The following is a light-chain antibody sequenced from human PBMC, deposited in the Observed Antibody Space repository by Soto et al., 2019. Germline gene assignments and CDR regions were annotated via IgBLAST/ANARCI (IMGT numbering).Light chain of an antibody. CDR3: CSNAGSSTV. J-gene: IGLJ1*01. CDR2: EGI. V-gene: IGLV2-23*03. Sequence: QSVLTQPASGYGFPGQSITISCTGTSIDVGSYNLVSWYQLHPGKAPKLMIYEGIKRPSGVSNRFSVSKSGNTASLTISGLQAEDEADYYCCSNAGSSTVFGTGTKVTVL. CDR1: SIDVGSYNL.